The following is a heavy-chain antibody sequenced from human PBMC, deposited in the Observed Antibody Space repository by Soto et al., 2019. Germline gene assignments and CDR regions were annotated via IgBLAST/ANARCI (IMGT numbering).Heavy chain of an antibody. V-gene: IGHV4-59*01. Sequence: PSETLSLTCTVSGGSISSYYWSWIRQPPGKGLEWIGCIYYSGSTNYNPSLKSRVTISVDTSKNQFSLKLSSVTAADTAVYYCAREFDFWSGEMNWFDPWGQGTLVTVSS. CDR2: IYYSGST. J-gene: IGHJ5*02. D-gene: IGHD3-3*01. CDR3: AREFDFWSGEMNWFDP. CDR1: GGSISSYY.